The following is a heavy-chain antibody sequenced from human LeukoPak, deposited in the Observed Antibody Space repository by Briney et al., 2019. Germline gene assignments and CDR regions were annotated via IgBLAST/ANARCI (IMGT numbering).Heavy chain of an antibody. J-gene: IGHJ4*02. CDR1: GGSFSGYY. D-gene: IGHD3-22*01. V-gene: IGHV4-34*01. Sequence: SETLSLTCAVYGGSFSGYYWSWIRQPPGKGWKWNGEINHSGSTYYHPSLKSLVTISVDTSKNQFSLKLSSVTAADTAVYYCARGSQGSYYYDSSGYLLIWGQGTLVTVSS. CDR3: ARGSQGSYYYDSSGYLLI. CDR2: INHSGST.